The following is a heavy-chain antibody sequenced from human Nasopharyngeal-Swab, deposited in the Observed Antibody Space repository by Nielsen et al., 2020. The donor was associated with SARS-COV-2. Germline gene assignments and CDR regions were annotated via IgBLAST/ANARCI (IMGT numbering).Heavy chain of an antibody. CDR1: GFSFINYA. J-gene: IGHJ5*02. V-gene: IGHV3-23*01. CDR2: ISGNGEGT. D-gene: IGHD3-3*01. CDR3: ATVGEFKRFDP. Sequence: GGSLRLSCTVSGFSFINYAMTWVRQAPGEGLEWVSAISGNGEGTHYADSVRGRFTISRDDSNNTLYLQMNSLRADDTAVYYCATVGEFKRFDPWGQGTQVTVSS.